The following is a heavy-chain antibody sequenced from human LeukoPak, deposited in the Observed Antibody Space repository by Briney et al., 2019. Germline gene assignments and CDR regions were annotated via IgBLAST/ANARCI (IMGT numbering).Heavy chain of an antibody. J-gene: IGHJ4*02. V-gene: IGHV4-59*01. Sequence: SETLSLTCTVSGGSISSYYWSWIRQPPGKGLEWIGYNSYSGNTNYNPSLKSRVTISVDTSKNHFSLNLSSVAAADTAVYYCARVGSGSFDYWGQGTLVTVSS. CDR1: GGSISSYY. CDR2: NSYSGNT. D-gene: IGHD1-26*01. CDR3: ARVGSGSFDY.